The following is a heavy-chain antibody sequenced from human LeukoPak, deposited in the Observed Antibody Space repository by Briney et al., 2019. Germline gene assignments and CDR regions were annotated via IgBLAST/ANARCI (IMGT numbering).Heavy chain of an antibody. CDR1: GFTFSSYS. Sequence: SGGSLRLSCAASGFTFSSYSMNWVRQAPGKGLEWVSYISSSSSTIYYADSVKGRFTISRDNAKNSLYLQMNSLRAEDTAVYYCAKGSGWEMSYYYYYMDVWGKGTTVTISS. V-gene: IGHV3-48*01. CDR3: AKGSGWEMSYYYYYMDV. CDR2: ISSSSSTI. D-gene: IGHD1-26*01. J-gene: IGHJ6*03.